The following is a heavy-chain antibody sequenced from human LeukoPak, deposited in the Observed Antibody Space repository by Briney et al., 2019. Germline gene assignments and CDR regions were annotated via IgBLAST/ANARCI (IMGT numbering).Heavy chain of an antibody. J-gene: IGHJ5*02. D-gene: IGHD2-2*02. CDR2: INSSGSTI. CDR1: GFTFSDYY. V-gene: IGHV3-11*01. CDR3: ARADCSSTSCYSDP. Sequence: GGSLRLSCAASGFTFSDYYMSWIRQAPGKGLEWVSYINSSGSTIYYADSVKGRFTISRDNAKNSLYLQMNSLRAEDTAVYYCARADCSSTSCYSDPWGQGTLVTVSS.